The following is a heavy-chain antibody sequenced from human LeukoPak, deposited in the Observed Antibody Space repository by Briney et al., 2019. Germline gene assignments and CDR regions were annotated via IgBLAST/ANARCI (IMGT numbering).Heavy chain of an antibody. CDR3: ARWGYFDSSAYFVVDY. CDR2: IHYSGST. CDR1: GGSISRYY. J-gene: IGHJ4*02. D-gene: IGHD3-22*01. V-gene: IGHV4-59*01. Sequence: PSETLSLTCAVSGGSISRYYWNWIRQPPGERLERIGWIHYSGSTAYNPSLESRVTMSVDTSKNHISLKMTSVTAADTATYYCARWGYFDSSAYFVVDYWGQGVLVTVSS.